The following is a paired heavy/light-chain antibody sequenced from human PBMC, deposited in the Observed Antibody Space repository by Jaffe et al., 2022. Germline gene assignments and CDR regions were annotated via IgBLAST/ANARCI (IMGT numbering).Light chain of an antibody. CDR1: QSISSW. CDR2: KAS. Sequence: DIQMTQSPSTLSASVGDRVTITCRASQSISSWLAWYQQKPGKAPKLLIYKASSLESGVPSRFSGSGSGTEFTLTISSLQPDDFATYYCQQYNSYSPVTFGQGTKLEIK. CDR3: QQYNSYSPVT. V-gene: IGKV1-5*03. J-gene: IGKJ2*01.
Heavy chain of an antibody. CDR1: GYTFTSYG. V-gene: IGHV1-18*01. Sequence: QVQLVQSGAEVKKPGASVKVSCKASGYTFTSYGISWVRQAPGQGLEWMGWISAYNGNTNYAQKLQGRVTMTTDTSTSTAYMELRSLRSDDTAVYYCARGLTDYDFWSGNSLGSYMDVWGKGTTVTVSS. D-gene: IGHD3-3*01. CDR3: ARGLTDYDFWSGNSLGSYMDV. CDR2: ISAYNGNT. J-gene: IGHJ6*03.